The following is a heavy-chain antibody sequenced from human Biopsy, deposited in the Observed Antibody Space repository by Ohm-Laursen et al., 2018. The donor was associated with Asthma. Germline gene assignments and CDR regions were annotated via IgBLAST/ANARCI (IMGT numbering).Heavy chain of an antibody. CDR2: IMTVFGTT. V-gene: IGHV1-69*13. Sequence: SVTVSCKAPGGTFSNFAISWVRQAPGQGLEWLGGIMTVFGTTNYAQKFQGRVTITADESTSTAYMEVTSLRSEDPAIYYWARCQVGYSSGWSLLLKKIYYSGMDVWGQGTAVTVSS. CDR1: GGTFSNFA. D-gene: IGHD6-19*01. J-gene: IGHJ6*02. CDR3: ARCQVGYSSGWSLLLKKIYYSGMDV.